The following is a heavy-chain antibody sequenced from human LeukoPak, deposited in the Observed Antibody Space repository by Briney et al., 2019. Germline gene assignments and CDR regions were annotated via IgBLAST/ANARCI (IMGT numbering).Heavy chain of an antibody. Sequence: SETLSLTCTVSGGSISSGSYYWSWIRQPAGKGLEWIGRIYISGSTNYNPSLKSRVTISVDTSKDQFSLKLSSVTAADTAVYYCARALSDTQYCSSTSCYASHYYYYMDVWGKGTTVTISS. J-gene: IGHJ6*03. CDR1: GGSISSGSYY. CDR3: ARALSDTQYCSSTSCYASHYYYYMDV. D-gene: IGHD2-2*01. V-gene: IGHV4-61*02. CDR2: IYISGST.